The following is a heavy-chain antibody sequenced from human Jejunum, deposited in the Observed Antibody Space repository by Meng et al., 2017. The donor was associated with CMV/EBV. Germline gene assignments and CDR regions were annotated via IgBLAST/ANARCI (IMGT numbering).Heavy chain of an antibody. D-gene: IGHD5-24*01. CDR2: IYTSGKT. V-gene: IGHV4-61*02. J-gene: IGHJ4*02. CDR1: GGSLSSGSDH. CDR3: ARTIAALHTGFDY. Sequence: VSGGSLSSGSDHWSWIRQSAGKGLEWIGRIYTSGKTINNPSLTSRVTISIDTSKNHFSLNLRSVTAEDTAVYYCARTIAALHTGFDYWGQGALVTVSS.